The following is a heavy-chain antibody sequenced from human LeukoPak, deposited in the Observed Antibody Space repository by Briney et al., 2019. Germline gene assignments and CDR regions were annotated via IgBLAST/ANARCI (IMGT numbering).Heavy chain of an antibody. CDR3: ARGQGGNYYLNYFDY. J-gene: IGHJ4*02. V-gene: IGHV4-59*11. Sequence: PSETLSLTCTVSGVSISSHYWSWIRQPPGKGLEWIAFIYYSGSTNYNPSLKSRVTISVDTSRNQFSLKLTSVTAADTAVYYCARGQGGNYYLNYFDYWGQGALVTVSS. CDR1: GVSISSHY. D-gene: IGHD1-26*01. CDR2: IYYSGST.